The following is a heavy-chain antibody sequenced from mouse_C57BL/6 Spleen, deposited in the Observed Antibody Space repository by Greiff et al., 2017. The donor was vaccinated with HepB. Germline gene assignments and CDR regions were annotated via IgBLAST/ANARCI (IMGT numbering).Heavy chain of an antibody. CDR1: GYTFTDYE. V-gene: IGHV1-15*01. CDR3: KGGNLDSNYDFDY. CDR2: IDPETGGT. J-gene: IGHJ2*01. D-gene: IGHD2-5*01. Sequence: QVQLKQSGAELVRPGASVTLSCKASGYTFTDYEMHWVKQTPVHGLEWIGAIDPETGGTAYNQKFKGKAILTADKSSSTAYMELRSLTSEDSAVYYCKGGNLDSNYDFDYWGQGTTLTVSS.